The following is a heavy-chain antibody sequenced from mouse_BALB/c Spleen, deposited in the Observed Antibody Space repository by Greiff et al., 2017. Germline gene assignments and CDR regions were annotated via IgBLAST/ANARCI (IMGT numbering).Heavy chain of an antibody. Sequence: QVQLKQSGAELVRPGVSVKISCKGSGYTFTDYAMHWVKQSHAKSLEWIGVISTYYGDASYNQKFKGKATMTVDKSSSTAYMELARLTSEDSAIYYCARVYGNYPDYWGQGTTLTVSS. CDR2: ISTYYGDA. D-gene: IGHD2-1*01. V-gene: IGHV1S137*01. CDR3: ARVYGNYPDY. CDR1: GYTFTDYA. J-gene: IGHJ2*01.